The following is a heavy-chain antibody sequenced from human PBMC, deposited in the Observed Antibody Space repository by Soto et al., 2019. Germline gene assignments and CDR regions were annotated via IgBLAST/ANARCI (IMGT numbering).Heavy chain of an antibody. CDR3: ARESPSGLVDLDY. CDR2: IKEDGRET. D-gene: IGHD3-9*01. CDR1: GFTFSNYW. J-gene: IGHJ4*02. Sequence: EVQLVESGRGLVQPGGSLRLSCAASGFTFSNYWMSWVRQAPGKGLEWLANIKEDGRETNYVDSVKGRFTISRDNAKNSLYLQINSLRAEDTAVFYCARESPSGLVDLDYWGQGTLVTVSS. V-gene: IGHV3-7*01.